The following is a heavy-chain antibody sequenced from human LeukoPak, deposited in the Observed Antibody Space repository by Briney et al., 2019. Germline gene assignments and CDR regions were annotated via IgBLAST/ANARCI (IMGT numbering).Heavy chain of an antibody. CDR3: ARDEVVPAATRLGY. J-gene: IGHJ4*02. V-gene: IGHV1-69*13. CDR1: GGTFSSYA. D-gene: IGHD2-2*01. CDR2: IIPIFGTA. Sequence: VASVKVSXKASGGTFSSYAISWVRQAPGQGLEWMGGIIPIFGTANYAQKFQGRVTITADESTSTAYMELSSLRSEDTAVYYCARDEVVPAATRLGYWGQGTLVTVSS.